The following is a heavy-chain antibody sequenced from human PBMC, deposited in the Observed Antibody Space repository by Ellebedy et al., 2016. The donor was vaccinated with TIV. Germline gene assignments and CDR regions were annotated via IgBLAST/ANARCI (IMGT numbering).Heavy chain of an antibody. Sequence: ASVKVSCKTSGYTFTAYHIHWVRQAPGQGLEWMGWTYPASGGTIYAQKFQGRVTMTSDMSSRTAYLELNTLRSDDTAVYYCAALPYISRSSAYWGQGTLVSVSS. V-gene: IGHV1-2*02. D-gene: IGHD5-18*01. J-gene: IGHJ4*02. CDR3: AALPYISRSSAY. CDR1: GYTFTAYH. CDR2: TYPASGGT.